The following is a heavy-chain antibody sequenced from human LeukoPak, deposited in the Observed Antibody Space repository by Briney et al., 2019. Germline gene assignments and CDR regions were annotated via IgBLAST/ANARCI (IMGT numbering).Heavy chain of an antibody. CDR3: AREELGYCSSTSCYDVVNWFDP. D-gene: IGHD2-2*01. CDR1: GFTFSSYW. V-gene: IGHV3-74*01. J-gene: IGHJ5*02. CDR2: ILSDESST. Sequence: GGSLRLSCAASGFTFSSYWMHWVRQAPGKGLVWVSRILSDESSTTYADSVKGRFTISRDNATNALYLQMNSLRAEDTAVYYCAREELGYCSSTSCYDVVNWFDPWGQGTLVTVSS.